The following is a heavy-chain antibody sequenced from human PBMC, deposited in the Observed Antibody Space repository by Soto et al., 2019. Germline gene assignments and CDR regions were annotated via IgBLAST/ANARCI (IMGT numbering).Heavy chain of an antibody. CDR2: IIPIFGTA. CDR1: GGTFSSYA. CDR3: ARGKKGKLPLGWFDP. D-gene: IGHD2-15*01. Sequence: ASVKVSCKASGGTFSSYAISWVRQAPGQGLEWMGGIIPIFGTANYAQKFQGRVTITADKSTSTAYMGLSSLRSEDTAVYYCARGKKGKLPLGWFDPWGQGTLVTVSS. V-gene: IGHV1-69*06. J-gene: IGHJ5*02.